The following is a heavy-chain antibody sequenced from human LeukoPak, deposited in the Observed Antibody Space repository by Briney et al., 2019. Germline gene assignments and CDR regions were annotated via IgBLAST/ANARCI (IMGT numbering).Heavy chain of an antibody. CDR2: IYYSGST. Sequence: PSETLSLTCTVSGGSVSSGSYYWSWIRQPPGKGLEWIGYIYYSGSTNYNPSLKSRVIISVDTSKSQFSLKLSSVTAADTAVYYCARDSDGSGSSTGYFDYWGQGTLVTVSS. J-gene: IGHJ4*02. CDR3: ARDSDGSGSSTGYFDY. CDR1: GGSVSSGSYY. V-gene: IGHV4-61*01. D-gene: IGHD3-10*01.